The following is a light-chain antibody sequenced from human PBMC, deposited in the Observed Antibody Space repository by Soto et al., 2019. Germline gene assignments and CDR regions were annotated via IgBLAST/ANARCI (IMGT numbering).Light chain of an antibody. CDR2: EGS. V-gene: IGLV2-23*01. J-gene: IGLJ1*01. CDR3: FSYAGSSTYV. Sequence: QSVLTQPASVSGSPGQSITISCAGTSSDFGSYNLVSWYQNRPGKAPKLMIYEGSKRPSGASTRFSGSKAANTPSLPFSDLQAADEADYFCFSYAGSSTYVFGTGTKVTVL. CDR1: SSDFGSYNL.